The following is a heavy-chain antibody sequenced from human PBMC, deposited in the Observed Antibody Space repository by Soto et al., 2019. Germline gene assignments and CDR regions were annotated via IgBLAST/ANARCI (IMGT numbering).Heavy chain of an antibody. CDR3: ARDGGIALTTFDF. V-gene: IGHV6-1*01. Sequence: PSQTLSLTCAISGDSVSSNTAAWNWIRQSPSRGLEWLGRTYYRSRWYNDYAISVRSRIIINPDTSKNQFFLQLNSVTPEDTAVYYCARDGGIALTTFDFWGQGSLVTVSS. CDR1: GDSVSSNTAA. CDR2: TYYRSRWYN. J-gene: IGHJ4*02. D-gene: IGHD4-17*01.